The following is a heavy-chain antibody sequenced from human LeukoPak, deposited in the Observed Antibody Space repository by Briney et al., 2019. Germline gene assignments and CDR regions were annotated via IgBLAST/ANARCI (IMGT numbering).Heavy chain of an antibody. V-gene: IGHV3-48*01. CDR3: ARDGAGDYVGGNWFDP. CDR1: GFTFSSYS. CDR2: ISSSSSTI. D-gene: IGHD4-17*01. J-gene: IGHJ5*02. Sequence: GSLRLSCAASGFTFSSYSMNWVRQAPGKGLEWVSYISSSSSTIYYADSVKGRFTISRDNAKNSLYLQMNSLRAEDTAVYYCARDGAGDYVGGNWFDPWGQGTLVTVSS.